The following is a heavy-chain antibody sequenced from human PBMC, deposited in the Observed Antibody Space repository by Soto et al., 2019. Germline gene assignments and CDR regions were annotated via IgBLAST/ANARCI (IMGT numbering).Heavy chain of an antibody. CDR1: GFTFDDYG. J-gene: IGHJ6*02. Sequence: EVQLVESGGGVVRPGGSLRLSCAASGFTFDDYGMSWVRQAPGKGLEWVSGINWNGGSTGYADSVKGRFTISRDNAKNYLYLQMNSLRAEDTALYYCARLINDYGDGDYYYYFGLDVWGQGTTVTVSS. V-gene: IGHV3-20*04. CDR3: ARLINDYGDGDYYYYFGLDV. CDR2: INWNGGST. D-gene: IGHD4-17*01.